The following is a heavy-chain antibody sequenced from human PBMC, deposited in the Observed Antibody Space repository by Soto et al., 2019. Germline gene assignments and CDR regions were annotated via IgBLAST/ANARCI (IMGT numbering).Heavy chain of an antibody. V-gene: IGHV4-59*01. J-gene: IGHJ4*02. CDR1: GGSISSYY. CDR2: IYYSGST. CDR3: ARGEERVAMLSGF. D-gene: IGHD2-8*01. Sequence: SETLSLTCSVSGGSISSYYWSWIRQPPGKGLEWIGYIYYSGSTNYNPSLKSRVTISVDTSKNQFSLKLSSVTAADTAVYYFARGEERVAMLSGFWGQGSLVTGSS.